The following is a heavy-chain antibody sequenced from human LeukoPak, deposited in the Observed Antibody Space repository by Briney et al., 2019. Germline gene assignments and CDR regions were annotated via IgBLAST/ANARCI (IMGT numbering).Heavy chain of an antibody. D-gene: IGHD3-10*01. CDR3: ARDGDMVRGVLDAFDI. J-gene: IGHJ3*02. Sequence: SETVSLTCTVSGGSISSYYWSWIRQPAGKGLEWIGRIYTSGSTNYNPSLKSRVTMSVDTSKNQFSLKLSSVTAADTAVYYCARDGDMVRGVLDAFDIWGQGTMVTVSS. CDR1: GGSISSYY. V-gene: IGHV4-4*07. CDR2: IYTSGST.